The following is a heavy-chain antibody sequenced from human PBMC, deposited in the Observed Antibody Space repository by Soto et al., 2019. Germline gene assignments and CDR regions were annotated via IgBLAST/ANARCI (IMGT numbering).Heavy chain of an antibody. CDR3: ARGVATRLYYYYSYMDV. Sequence: PSETLSLTCTVSGGSISSGGYYWSWIRQHPGKGLEWIGYIYCSGSTYYNPSLKSRVTISVDTSKNQFSLKLSSVTAADTAVYYWARGVATRLYYYYSYMDVWGKGTTFTVSS. CDR1: GGSISSGGYY. D-gene: IGHD5-12*01. J-gene: IGHJ6*03. V-gene: IGHV4-31*03. CDR2: IYCSGST.